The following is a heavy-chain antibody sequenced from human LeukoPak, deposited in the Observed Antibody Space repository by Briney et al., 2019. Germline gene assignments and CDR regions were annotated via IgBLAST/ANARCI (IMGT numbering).Heavy chain of an antibody. CDR2: IYYRGST. D-gene: IGHD2-2*02. Sequence: PSETLSLTCTVSGGSISSSSYYWGWIRQPPGKGLEWIGSIYYRGSTYYNPSLKSRVTISVDTSKNQFSLKLSSVTATDTAVFYCARQYTGIDYWGQGTLVTVSS. V-gene: IGHV4-39*01. J-gene: IGHJ4*02. CDR3: ARQYTGIDY. CDR1: GGSISSSSYY.